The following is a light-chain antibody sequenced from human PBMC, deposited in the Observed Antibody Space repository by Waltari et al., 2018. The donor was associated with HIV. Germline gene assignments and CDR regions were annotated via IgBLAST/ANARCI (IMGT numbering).Light chain of an antibody. CDR3: QQSYSTIT. CDR1: QSISSY. V-gene: IGKV1-39*01. J-gene: IGKJ3*01. CDR2: AAS. Sequence: DIQMTQSPSSLSASVGDRVTITCRASQSISSYLNWYQQKPGKAPKLLIYAASSLQSGVPSRFSGSGSGTDFTLTISSLQPEDFATYYCQQSYSTITFSPGTKVDIK.